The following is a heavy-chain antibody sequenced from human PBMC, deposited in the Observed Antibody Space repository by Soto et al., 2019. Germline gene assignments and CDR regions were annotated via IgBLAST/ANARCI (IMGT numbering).Heavy chain of an antibody. D-gene: IGHD5-12*01. Sequence: SETLSLTCAVYGGSFSGYYWSWIRQPPGKGLEWIGEINHSGSTNYNPSLKSRVTISVDTSKNQFSLKLSSVTAADTAVYYCARPLRDGYNPFGYWGQGTLVTVSS. J-gene: IGHJ4*02. V-gene: IGHV4-34*01. CDR2: INHSGST. CDR1: GGSFSGYY. CDR3: ARPLRDGYNPFGY.